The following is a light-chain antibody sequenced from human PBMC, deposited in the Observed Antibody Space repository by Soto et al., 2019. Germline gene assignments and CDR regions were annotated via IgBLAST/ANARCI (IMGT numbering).Light chain of an antibody. Sequence: QSALTQPASVSGSPGQSITISCTGTSGDIGGYNSVSWYQQHPGKAPKLLIYDNNKRPSGIPDRFSGSKSGTSATLGITGLQTGDEADYYCGTWDSSLSAGVFGTGTKLTVL. CDR2: DNN. CDR1: SGDIGGYNS. CDR3: GTWDSSLSAGV. J-gene: IGLJ1*01. V-gene: IGLV1-51*01.